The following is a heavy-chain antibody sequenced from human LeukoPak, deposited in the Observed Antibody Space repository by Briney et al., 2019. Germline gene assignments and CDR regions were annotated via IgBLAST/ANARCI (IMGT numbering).Heavy chain of an antibody. Sequence: SGGSLRLSCAASGFTFSSYSMNWVRQAPGKGLEWVSSISGGSTYTFYADSVMGRFTISRDNAKNSMYLHMSSLRAEDTAVYYCARVRDLYRDYWGQGILVTVSS. CDR3: ARVRDLYRDY. J-gene: IGHJ4*02. V-gene: IGHV3-21*01. CDR1: GFTFSSYS. CDR2: ISGGSTYT. D-gene: IGHD5-12*01.